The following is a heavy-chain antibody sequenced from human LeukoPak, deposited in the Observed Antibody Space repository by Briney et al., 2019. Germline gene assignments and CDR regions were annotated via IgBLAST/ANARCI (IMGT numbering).Heavy chain of an antibody. CDR3: AKSLRNGSGWASDY. V-gene: IGHV3-9*01. Sequence: GGSLRLSCAASGFTFDDYAVHWVRQAPGKGLEWVSGITWSNGEIAYADSVKGRFTISRDNAKMYLQMNSLRTEDTAVYYCAKSLRNGSGWASDYWGQGTLVTVSS. D-gene: IGHD6-19*01. CDR1: GFTFDDYA. CDR2: ITWSNGEI. J-gene: IGHJ4*02.